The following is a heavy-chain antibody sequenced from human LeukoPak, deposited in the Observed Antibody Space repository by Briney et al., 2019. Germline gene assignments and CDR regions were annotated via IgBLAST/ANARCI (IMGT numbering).Heavy chain of an antibody. Sequence: SQTLSLTCTVSGGSISSGGYYWSWIRQHPGKGLEWIGYIYYTGSTSYNPFLKSRLTISVDTSKNQFSLKLTSVTAADTAVYFCARASGRRGYSGYEFGYWGQGTLVTVSS. D-gene: IGHD5-12*01. J-gene: IGHJ4*02. V-gene: IGHV4-31*03. CDR2: IYYTGST. CDR1: GGSISSGGYY. CDR3: ARASGRRGYSGYEFGY.